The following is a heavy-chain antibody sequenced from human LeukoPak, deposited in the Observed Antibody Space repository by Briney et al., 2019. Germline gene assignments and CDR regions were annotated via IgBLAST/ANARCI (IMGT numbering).Heavy chain of an antibody. Sequence: GGSLRLSCAASGFTFSNAWMSWVGQAPGKGLEWVGRIKSKTDGGTTDYAAPVKGRFTISRDDSKNTLYLQMTSLKTEDTAVYYCSADFYYYDSSGYYYQNYFEYWGQGTLVTVSS. V-gene: IGHV3-15*01. CDR3: SADFYYYDSSGYYYQNYFEY. J-gene: IGHJ4*02. CDR2: IKSKTDGGTT. CDR1: GFTFSNAW. D-gene: IGHD3-22*01.